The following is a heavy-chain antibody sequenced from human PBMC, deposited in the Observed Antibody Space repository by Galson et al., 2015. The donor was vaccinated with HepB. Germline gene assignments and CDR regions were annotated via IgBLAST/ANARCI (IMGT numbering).Heavy chain of an antibody. J-gene: IGHJ4*02. V-gene: IGHV3-74*01. D-gene: IGHD6-13*01. CDR3: ARSWYSSSDY. CDR1: GFTFSTYW. CDR2: INTDGTTT. Sequence: SLRLSCAASGFTFSTYWMHWVRQAPGKGLVWVSRINTDGTTTSYADSVKGRFTISRDNAKNTLYLQMNSLRAEDTAVYYCARSWYSSSDYWGQGALVTVSS.